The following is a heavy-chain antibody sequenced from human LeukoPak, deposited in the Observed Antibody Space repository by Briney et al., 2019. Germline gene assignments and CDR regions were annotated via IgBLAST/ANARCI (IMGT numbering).Heavy chain of an antibody. Sequence: ASVKVSCKASGYTFGAYYMYWVRQAPGQGLEWMGWIRPNSGGTNYTQKFQGRVTITRNTSINTAYMELSRLTSDDTAVYFCATWGLHFDIWGQGTMVIVAS. CDR1: GYTFGAYY. CDR3: ATWGLHFDI. D-gene: IGHD3-16*01. J-gene: IGHJ3*02. CDR2: IRPNSGGT. V-gene: IGHV1-2*02.